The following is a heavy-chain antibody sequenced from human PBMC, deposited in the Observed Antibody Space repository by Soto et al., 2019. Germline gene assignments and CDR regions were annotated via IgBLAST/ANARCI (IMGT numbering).Heavy chain of an antibody. CDR3: ARAITIFGVVKWFDP. J-gene: IGHJ5*02. V-gene: IGHV5-51*01. D-gene: IGHD3-3*01. CDR2: IYPGDSDT. CDR1: GYSFTSYW. Sequence: ESLKISCKGSGYSFTSYWIGWVRQMPGKGLEWMGIIYPGDSDTRYSPSFQGQVTISADKSISTAYLQWSSLKASDTAMYYCARAITIFGVVKWFDPWGQGTLVTVSS.